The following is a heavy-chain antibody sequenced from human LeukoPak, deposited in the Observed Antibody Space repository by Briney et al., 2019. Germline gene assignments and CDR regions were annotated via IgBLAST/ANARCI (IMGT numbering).Heavy chain of an antibody. CDR3: ARSPRDYYDSSGYYYFDY. Sequence: ASVKGSCKASVYTFTSYYMHWVRQAPGQGLEWMGLINPSGGSTSYAQKFQGRVTMTRDTSTSTVYMELSSLRSEDTAVYYCARSPRDYYDSSGYYYFDYWGQGTLVTVSS. CDR2: INPSGGST. D-gene: IGHD3-22*01. J-gene: IGHJ4*02. CDR1: VYTFTSYY. V-gene: IGHV1-46*01.